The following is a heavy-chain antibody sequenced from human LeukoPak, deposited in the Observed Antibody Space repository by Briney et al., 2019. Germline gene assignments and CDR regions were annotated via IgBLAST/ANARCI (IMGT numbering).Heavy chain of an antibody. CDR3: AKTRPLDSSSWSHGDY. V-gene: IGHV3-23*01. D-gene: IGHD6-13*01. CDR1: GFTSSSYA. J-gene: IGHJ4*02. Sequence: GGSLRLSCAASGFTSSSYALNWVRQAPGKGLEWVATVSGSGDRMYHADSVKGRFTISRDNSKNTLYLQMNSLRAEDTAVYYCAKTRPLDSSSWSHGDYWGQGTLVTVSS. CDR2: VSGSGDRM.